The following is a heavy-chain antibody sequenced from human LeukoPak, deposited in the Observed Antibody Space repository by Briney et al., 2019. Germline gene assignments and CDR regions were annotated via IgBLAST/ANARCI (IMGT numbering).Heavy chain of an antibody. CDR2: INHNGNVN. J-gene: IGHJ6*02. D-gene: IGHD3-16*01. CDR1: GFTFSSYW. CDR3: ARGGGLDV. V-gene: IGHV3-7*03. Sequence: GGSLRLSCAASGFTFSSYWMNWARQAPGKGLEWVASINHNGNVNHYVDSVKGRFTISRDNAKNSLYLQMSNMRAEDTAVYFCARGGGLDVWGQGATVTVSS.